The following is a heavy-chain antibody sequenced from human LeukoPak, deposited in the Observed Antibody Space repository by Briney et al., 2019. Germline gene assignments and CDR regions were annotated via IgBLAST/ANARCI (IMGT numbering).Heavy chain of an antibody. Sequence: PSETLSLTCAVSGGSISSSNWWSWVRQPPGKGLEWIGYIYYSGSTYYNPSLKSRVTISVDTSKNQFSLKLSSVTAADTAVYYCARSPVTSREQQLVLGFFDYWGQGTLVTVSS. J-gene: IGHJ4*02. V-gene: IGHV4-4*02. D-gene: IGHD6-13*01. CDR1: GGSISSSNW. CDR2: IYYSGST. CDR3: ARSPVTSREQQLVLGFFDY.